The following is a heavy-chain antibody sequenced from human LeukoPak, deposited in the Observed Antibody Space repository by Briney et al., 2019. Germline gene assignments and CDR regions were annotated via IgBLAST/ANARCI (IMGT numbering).Heavy chain of an antibody. Sequence: GGSLRLPCAASGFTFSSYGMHWVRQAPGKGLEWVAVISYDGSNKYYADSVKGRFTISRDNSKNTLYLQMISLRAEDTAVYYCAKTGPQWLVPFFDYWGQGTLVTVSS. D-gene: IGHD6-19*01. J-gene: IGHJ4*02. CDR2: ISYDGSNK. CDR1: GFTFSSYG. CDR3: AKTGPQWLVPFFDY. V-gene: IGHV3-30*18.